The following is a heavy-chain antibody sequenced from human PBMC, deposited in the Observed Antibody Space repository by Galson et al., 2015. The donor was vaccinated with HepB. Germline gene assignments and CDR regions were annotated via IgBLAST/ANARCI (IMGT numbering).Heavy chain of an antibody. CDR3: ARPIGKGVYYDSSGYYSY. Sequence: QSGAEVKKPGESLKISCKGSGYSFTSYWSGWVRQMPGKGLEWMGIIYPGDSDTRYSPSFQGKVTISADKSISTAYLQWSSLKASDTAVYYGARPIGKGVYYDSSGYYSYWGQGTLVTVSS. V-gene: IGHV5-51*01. J-gene: IGHJ4*02. CDR1: GYSFTSYW. CDR2: IYPGDSDT. D-gene: IGHD3-22*01.